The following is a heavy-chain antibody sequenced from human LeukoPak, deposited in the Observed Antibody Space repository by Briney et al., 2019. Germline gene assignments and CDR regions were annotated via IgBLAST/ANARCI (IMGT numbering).Heavy chain of an antibody. CDR1: GGSISSSSYY. D-gene: IGHD5-24*01. Sequence: PSETLSLTCTVSGGSISSSSYYWGWIRQPPGKGLEWIGSIYYSGSTYYNPSLKSRLTISVDTSKNQISLKLSSVTVADTAVYYCARDQVFTGYNHLFDSWGQGTLVTVSS. CDR3: ARDQVFTGYNHLFDS. J-gene: IGHJ4*02. V-gene: IGHV4-39*07. CDR2: IYYSGST.